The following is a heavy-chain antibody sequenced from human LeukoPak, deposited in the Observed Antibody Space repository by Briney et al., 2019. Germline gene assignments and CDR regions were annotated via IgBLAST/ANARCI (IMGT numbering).Heavy chain of an antibody. CDR3: ARANPYYYSSGTKNKRNYYYYGMDV. J-gene: IGHJ6*02. CDR1: GYTFTGYY. V-gene: IGHV1-2*02. Sequence: GASVKVSCKASGYTFTGYYMHWVRQAPGQGLEWMGWINPNSGGTNYAQKFQGRVTMTRDTSISTAYMELSRLRSDDTAVYYCARANPYYYSSGTKNKRNYYYYGMDVWGRGTTVTVSS. CDR2: INPNSGGT. D-gene: IGHD3-10*01.